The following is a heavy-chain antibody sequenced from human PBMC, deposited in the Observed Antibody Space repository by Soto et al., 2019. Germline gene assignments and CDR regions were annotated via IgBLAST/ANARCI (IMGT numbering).Heavy chain of an antibody. CDR2: INPNSGGT. CDR1: GYTFTGYY. D-gene: IGHD2-2*01. J-gene: IGHJ4*02. CDR3: AKEYGSTIYHFDY. V-gene: IGHV1-2*02. Sequence: QVQLVQSGAEVKKPGASVKVSCKASGYTFTGYYMHWVRQAPGQGLEWMGWINPNSGGTNYAQKFQGRVTMTRDTSSSTAYMELSRLRYDDTAVYYCAKEYGSTIYHFDYWGQGTLVTVSS.